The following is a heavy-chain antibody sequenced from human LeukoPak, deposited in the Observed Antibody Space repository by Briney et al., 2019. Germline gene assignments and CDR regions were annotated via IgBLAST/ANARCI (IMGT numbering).Heavy chain of an antibody. CDR2: IYYSGST. J-gene: IGHJ5*02. D-gene: IGHD5-12*01. CDR1: GGSISSYY. Sequence: SETLSLTCTVSGGSISSYYWSWIRQPPGKGLEWIGYIYYSGSTNYNPSLKSRVTISVDTSKNQFSLKLSSVTAADTAVYYCARDLGAYDSLNWFDPWGQGTLVTVSS. CDR3: ARDLGAYDSLNWFDP. V-gene: IGHV4-59*12.